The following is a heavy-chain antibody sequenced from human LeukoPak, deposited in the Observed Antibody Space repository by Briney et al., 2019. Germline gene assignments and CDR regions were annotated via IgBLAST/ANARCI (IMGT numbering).Heavy chain of an antibody. Sequence: GASVKVSCKASGYTFTSYGISWVRQAPGQGLEWMGWISAYNGNTNYAQKLQGRVTMTTDTSTSTAYMELRSLRSDDTAVYYCARDVYGDYVHDAFDIWGQGTMVTVSS. CDR1: GYTFTSYG. D-gene: IGHD4-17*01. CDR3: ARDVYGDYVHDAFDI. J-gene: IGHJ3*02. V-gene: IGHV1-18*01. CDR2: ISAYNGNT.